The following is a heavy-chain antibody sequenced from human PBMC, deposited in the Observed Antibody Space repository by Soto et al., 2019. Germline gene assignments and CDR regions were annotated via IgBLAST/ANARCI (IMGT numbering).Heavy chain of an antibody. V-gene: IGHV3-30-3*01. Sequence: QVQLVESGRGVVQPGRSLRLSCAASGFTFSSYAMHWVRQAPGKGLEWVAVISYDGSNKYYADSVKGRFTISRDNSKNTLYLQMNSLRAEDTAVYYCARSPCGFGVVSVGVWGQGTTVTVSS. CDR2: ISYDGSNK. CDR3: ARSPCGFGVVSVGV. J-gene: IGHJ6*02. D-gene: IGHD3-3*01. CDR1: GFTFSSYA.